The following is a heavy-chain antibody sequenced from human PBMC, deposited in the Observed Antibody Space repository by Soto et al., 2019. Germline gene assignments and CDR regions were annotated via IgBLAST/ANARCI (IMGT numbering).Heavy chain of an antibody. J-gene: IGHJ4*02. D-gene: IGHD6-19*01. V-gene: IGHV5-10-1*01. CDR2: IDPSDSYI. CDR3: ARHGAAIWLGY. Sequence: GESLKISCNTSGYTFSGHWISWVRQVPGKGLQWMGNIDPSDSYINYNPAFRGHVTFSVDKSSSTAYLHWRSLGPSDTAIYYCARHGAAIWLGYWGQGTQVTVS. CDR1: GYTFSGHW.